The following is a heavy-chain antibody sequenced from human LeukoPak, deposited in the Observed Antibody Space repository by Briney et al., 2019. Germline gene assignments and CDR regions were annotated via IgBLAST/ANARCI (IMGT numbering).Heavy chain of an antibody. CDR2: ITSSGSTI. CDR3: AREGTAVATNFDY. J-gene: IGHJ4*02. V-gene: IGHV3-48*03. Sequence: GGSLRLSCAASGFTFSTYEMNRVRQAPGKGLEWVSYITSSGSTIYYADSVKGRFTISRDNAKNSLYLQMNSLRAEDTAVYYCAREGTAVATNFDYWGQGTLVTVSS. CDR1: GFTFSTYE. D-gene: IGHD5-18*01.